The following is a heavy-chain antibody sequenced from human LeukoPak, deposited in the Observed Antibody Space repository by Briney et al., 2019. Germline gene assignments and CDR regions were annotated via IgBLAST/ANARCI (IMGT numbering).Heavy chain of an antibody. Sequence: SETLSLTCTVSGGSISSYYWSWIRQPPGKGLEWIGYIYYSGSTNYNPSLKSRVTISVDTSKNQFSLKLSSVTAADTAVYYCARDMANYDILTGYYNFWYFDLWGRGTLATVSS. J-gene: IGHJ2*01. D-gene: IGHD3-9*01. CDR1: GGSISSYY. V-gene: IGHV4-59*01. CDR2: IYYSGST. CDR3: ARDMANYDILTGYYNFWYFDL.